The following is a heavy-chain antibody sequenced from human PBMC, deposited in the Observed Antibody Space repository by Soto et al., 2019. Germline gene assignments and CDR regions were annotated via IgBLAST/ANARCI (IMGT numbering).Heavy chain of an antibody. Sequence: QVQLQESGPGLVKPSETLSLTCTVSGGSINSYYWSWIRQPPGKGLERIGYTYYSGSTNYNPSLKSRATISVDTSKNQFTLKLSSVTAADTAVYYCARVPWQWLGGYAFDIWGQGTMVTVSS. D-gene: IGHD6-19*01. CDR1: GGSINSYY. CDR3: ARVPWQWLGGYAFDI. V-gene: IGHV4-59*01. CDR2: TYYSGST. J-gene: IGHJ3*02.